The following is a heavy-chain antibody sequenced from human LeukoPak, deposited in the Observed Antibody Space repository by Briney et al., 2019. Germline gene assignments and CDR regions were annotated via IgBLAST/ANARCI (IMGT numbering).Heavy chain of an antibody. D-gene: IGHD1-26*01. J-gene: IGHJ4*02. CDR1: GFTFSSYA. Sequence: GGSLRLSCSASGFTFSSYAMHWVRQAPGKGLEYVSGINDNGGRTHYGDSLKGRFTISRDNSKNTLYLQMSTLRAEDTAVYYCVKDLSGRYTFDYWGQGTLVTVSS. CDR2: INDNGGRT. CDR3: VKDLSGRYTFDY. V-gene: IGHV3-64D*09.